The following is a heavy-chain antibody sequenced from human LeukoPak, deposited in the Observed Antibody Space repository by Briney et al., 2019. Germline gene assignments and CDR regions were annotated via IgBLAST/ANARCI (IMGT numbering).Heavy chain of an antibody. V-gene: IGHV4-34*01. CDR2: INHSEST. D-gene: IGHD3-10*01. CDR3: ARARPYYYGSGSYYKRGFDY. CDR1: GGSFSGYY. J-gene: IGHJ4*02. Sequence: PSETLSLTCAVYGGSFSGYYWSWIRQPPGKGLEWIGEINHSESTNYNPSLNSRVTISVETSKNKFSLKQSSVTAADPSVYYCARARPYYYGSGSYYKRGFDYWGQGTLVTVSS.